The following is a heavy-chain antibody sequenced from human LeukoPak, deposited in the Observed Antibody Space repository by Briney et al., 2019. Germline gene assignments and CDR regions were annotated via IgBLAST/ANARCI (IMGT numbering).Heavy chain of an antibody. CDR3: ARALQTTVVNPLDD. V-gene: IGHV4-4*07. J-gene: IGHJ4*01. CDR2: MYSSGIT. Sequence: SETLSLTCTVSGDPINNYYWTWIRQPAGKGLEWIGRMYSSGITNYNPSLKSRLPLSLDTSTKQFSLTLNSVTAADTAVYYCARALQTTVVNPLDDWGQGTLVTVSS. CDR1: GDPINNYY. D-gene: IGHD4-23*01.